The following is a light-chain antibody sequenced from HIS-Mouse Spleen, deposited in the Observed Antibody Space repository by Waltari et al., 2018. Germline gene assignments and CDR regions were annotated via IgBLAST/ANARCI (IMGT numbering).Light chain of an antibody. CDR2: RNN. J-gene: IGLJ2*01. CDR1: SSNIGSNY. CDR3: AAWDDSLSGPV. Sequence: QSVLTQPPSASGTPGQRVTISGSGSSSNIGSNYVYWYQQLPGPAPKLLIYRNNQRPSGVPDRFSGSKSGTSASLAISGLRSEDEADYYCAAWDDSLSGPVFGGGTKLTVL. V-gene: IGLV1-47*01.